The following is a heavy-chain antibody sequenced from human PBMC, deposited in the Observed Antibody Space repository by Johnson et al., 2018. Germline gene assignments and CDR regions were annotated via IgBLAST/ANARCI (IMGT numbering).Heavy chain of an antibody. D-gene: IGHD1-26*01. Sequence: QVQLQESGPGLVKPSETLSLTCSVSGGPISGYYWSWIRQPPGKGLEGIGYMYYSGTTQYNPPLKSRLTISIDMSKNEFSLKMSSVTPADTAVYYCAREVVGATHGMDVWGQGTTVTVSS. CDR3: AREVVGATHGMDV. V-gene: IGHV4-59*01. J-gene: IGHJ6*02. CDR1: GGPISGYY. CDR2: MYYSGTT.